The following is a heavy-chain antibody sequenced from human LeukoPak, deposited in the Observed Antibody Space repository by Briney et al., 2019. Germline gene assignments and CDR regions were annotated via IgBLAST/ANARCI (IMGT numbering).Heavy chain of an antibody. CDR2: INSDGSST. CDR3: ASLGDSMIVAVDY. V-gene: IGHV3-74*01. J-gene: IGHJ4*02. Sequence: PGGSLRLSCAASGFTFSSYWMHWVRQSPGKGLVWVSRINSDGSSTNYADSVKGRFTISKDYAKNTLYLQLNSLRAEDTAGYYCASLGDSMIVAVDYWGQGTLVTVSS. CDR1: GFTFSSYW. D-gene: IGHD3-22*01.